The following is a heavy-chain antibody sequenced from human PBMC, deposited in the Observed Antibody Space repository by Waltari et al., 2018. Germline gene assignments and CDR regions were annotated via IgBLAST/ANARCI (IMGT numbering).Heavy chain of an antibody. CDR3: ARGGDCGGDCVLGY. V-gene: IGHV4-34*01. CDR1: SGSFSGFP. Sequence: QVQLQQWGAGLLKPSETLSLTCVIHSGSFSGFPWSWLRQPPGQGLEWIGEILPSGGTNYNPSLKSRVTMSVDTFNNQCSLKLVSVDAADTAVYYRARGGDCGGDCVLGYWGQGTLVTVSS. J-gene: IGHJ4*02. CDR2: ILPSGGT. D-gene: IGHD2-21*02.